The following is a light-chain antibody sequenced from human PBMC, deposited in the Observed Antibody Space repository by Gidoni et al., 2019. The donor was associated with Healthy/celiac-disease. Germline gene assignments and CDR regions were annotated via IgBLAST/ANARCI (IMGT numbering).Light chain of an antibody. V-gene: IGKV2-28*01. Sequence: DIVMTQSPLPLPVTPGEPASISCRSSQSLLHSNGYNYLDWYLQKPGQSPQLLIYLGSNRASGVPDRFSGSGSGTDFTLKISRVEAEDVGVYYCMQAIQTLITFGQGTRLEIK. CDR1: QSLLHSNGYNY. CDR3: MQAIQTLIT. J-gene: IGKJ5*01. CDR2: LGS.